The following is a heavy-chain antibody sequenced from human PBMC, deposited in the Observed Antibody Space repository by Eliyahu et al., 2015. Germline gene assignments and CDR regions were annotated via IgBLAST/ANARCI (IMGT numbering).Heavy chain of an antibody. D-gene: IGHD5-18*01. V-gene: IGHV4-39*07. CDR2: IYYSGST. Sequence: QLQLQESGPGLVKPSETLSLTCTXXXGSISSSSYYWGWIRQPPGKGLEWIGXIYYSGSTYYNPSLKSRVTISVDTSKNQFSLKLSSVTAADTAVYYCARGYSLASIIDYWGQGTLVTVSS. CDR3: ARGYSLASIIDY. J-gene: IGHJ4*02. CDR1: XGSISSSSYY.